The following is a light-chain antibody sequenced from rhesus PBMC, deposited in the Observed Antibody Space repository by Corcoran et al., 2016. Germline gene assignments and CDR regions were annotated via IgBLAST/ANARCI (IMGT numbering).Light chain of an antibody. CDR1: QSVGSY. CDR2: GAS. J-gene: IGKJ1*01. Sequence: ETVVTQSPATLSLSPGERATLSCRASQSVGSYLAWYQQKPGQAPRLLIYGASSRATGIPDRFSGSGSGTDFTLTISSLEPEDVAVYYCQQSSNLWTFGQGTKVEIK. V-gene: IGKV3-24*04. CDR3: QQSSNLWT.